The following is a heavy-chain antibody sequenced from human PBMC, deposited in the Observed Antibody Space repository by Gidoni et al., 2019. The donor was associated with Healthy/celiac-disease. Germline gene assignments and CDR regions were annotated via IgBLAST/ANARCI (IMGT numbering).Heavy chain of an antibody. CDR1: GGSFSGYY. D-gene: IGHD3-10*01. J-gene: IGHJ5*02. V-gene: IGHV4-34*01. CDR2: INHSGRT. CDR3: ARGWAFITMVRRVAPNWFDP. Sequence: QVQLQQWGAGLLKPSETLSLTCAVNGGSFSGYYWSWIRQPPGKGLEWIGEINHSGRTNYNPSLKSRVTISVDTSKNHFSLNLSSVTAADTAVYYCARGWAFITMVRRVAPNWFDPWGQGTLVTVSS.